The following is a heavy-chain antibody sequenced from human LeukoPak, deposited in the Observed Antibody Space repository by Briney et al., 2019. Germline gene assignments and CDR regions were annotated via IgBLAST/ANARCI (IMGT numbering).Heavy chain of an antibody. CDR1: GGSFSGYY. D-gene: IGHD3-3*01. CDR3: ARGQYDFWHWFDP. CDR2: INHSGST. Sequence: SETLSLTCAVYGGSFSGYYWSWIRQPPGKGLEWIEEINHSGSTNYNPSLKSRVTISVDTSKNQFSLKLSSVTAADTAVYYCARGQYDFWHWFDPWGQGTLVTVSS. J-gene: IGHJ5*02. V-gene: IGHV4-34*01.